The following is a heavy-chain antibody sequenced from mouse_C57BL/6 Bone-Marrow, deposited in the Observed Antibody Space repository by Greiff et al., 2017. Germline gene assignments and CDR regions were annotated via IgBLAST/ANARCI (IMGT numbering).Heavy chain of an antibody. V-gene: IGHV1-15*01. CDR1: GYTFTDYE. CDR2: IDPETGGT. Sequence: VQLQQSGAELVRPGASVTLSCKASGYTFTDYEMHWVKQTPVHGLEWIGAIDPETGGTAYNQKFKGKAILTADKSSSTAYMELRSLTSEDSAVYYCTRGGNSNYDYARDYWGQGTSVTVSS. D-gene: IGHD2-5*01. J-gene: IGHJ4*01. CDR3: TRGGNSNYDYARDY.